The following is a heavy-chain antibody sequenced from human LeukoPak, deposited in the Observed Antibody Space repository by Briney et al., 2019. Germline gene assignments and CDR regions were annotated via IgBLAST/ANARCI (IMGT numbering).Heavy chain of an antibody. CDR2: ISGSGGST. J-gene: IGHJ6*04. CDR3: AKRVVHDYYYYGMDV. V-gene: IGHV3-23*01. D-gene: IGHD5/OR15-5a*01. Sequence: GGSLRLSCAASGFTYSSYAMSWVRQGPGKGLEWVSAISGSGGSTYYADSVKGRFTISRDSSRNTLYLQMNSLRAEDTAVYYCAKRVVHDYYYYGMDVWGKGTTVTVSS. CDR1: GFTYSSYA.